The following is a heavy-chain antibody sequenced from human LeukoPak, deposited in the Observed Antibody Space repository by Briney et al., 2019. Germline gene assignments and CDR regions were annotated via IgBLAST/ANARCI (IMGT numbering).Heavy chain of an antibody. D-gene: IGHD3-16*02. CDR2: IYVTGN. CDR3: ARHIGGGIEDMDV. Sequence: SETLSLTCTVSGGSIGTYYWSWVRQSPGKGLEWVGYIYVTGNRYNPYLQSRVTISVDTSRNQFFLKMSSVTAADTAVYYCARHIGGGIEDMDVWGKGTKVTVSS. CDR1: GGSIGTYY. V-gene: IGHV4-59*08. J-gene: IGHJ6*03.